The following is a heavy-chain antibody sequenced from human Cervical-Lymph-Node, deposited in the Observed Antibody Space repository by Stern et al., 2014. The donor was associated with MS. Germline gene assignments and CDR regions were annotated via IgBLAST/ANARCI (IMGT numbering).Heavy chain of an antibody. CDR3: ASTYTAPPGALWDY. CDR1: GGSISSGGYY. V-gene: IGHV4-31*03. CDR2: IYYSGST. J-gene: IGHJ4*02. D-gene: IGHD5-18*01. Sequence: QVQLQESGPGLVKPSQTLSLTCTVSGGSISSGGYYWSWIRLHPGKGLAGIGYIYYSGSTYYNPALKSRVTISVDTSKNQFSLKLSSVTAADTAVYYCASTYTAPPGALWDYWGQGTLVTVSS.